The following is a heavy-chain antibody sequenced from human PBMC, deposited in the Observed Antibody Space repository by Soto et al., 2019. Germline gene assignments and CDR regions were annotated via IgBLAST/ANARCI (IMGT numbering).Heavy chain of an antibody. CDR2: ISDSGST. V-gene: IGHV4-59*01. CDR3: ARDLYIWTDNSASGWFDP. CDR1: GGSIRSYS. Sequence: QVQLQESGPGLVKPSETLSLTCSVSGGSIRSYSWNWIRQPPGKELEWIGSISDSGSTNYNPSLTTRVTMSVATSKNQFSLKLTSVTASDTAVYYCARDLYIWTDNSASGWFDPWGQGTLVAVSS. J-gene: IGHJ5*02. D-gene: IGHD1-20*01.